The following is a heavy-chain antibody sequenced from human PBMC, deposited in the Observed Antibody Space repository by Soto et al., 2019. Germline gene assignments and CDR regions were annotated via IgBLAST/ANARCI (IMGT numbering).Heavy chain of an antibody. CDR3: AREPTLYGDHRYFDL. D-gene: IGHD4-17*01. V-gene: IGHV4-30-4*01. J-gene: IGHJ2*01. CDR1: GGSISSGDYY. CDR2: IYYSGST. Sequence: QVQLQESGPGLVKPSQTLSLTCTVSGGSISSGDYYWSWIRQPPGKGLEWIGYIYYSGSTYYTPALKSRVTISVDTSKKQFSLKLSSVTAADTAVYYCAREPTLYGDHRYFDLWGRGTLVTVSS.